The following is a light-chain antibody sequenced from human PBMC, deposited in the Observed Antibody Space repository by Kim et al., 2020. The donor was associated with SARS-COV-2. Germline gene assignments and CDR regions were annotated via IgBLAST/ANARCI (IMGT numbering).Light chain of an antibody. CDR3: AAWDDSLSGVV. Sequence: GQRVTISGSGGSANIGSNYVYWYQQRPGTAPKLLIYRNSQRPSGVPDRFSGSKSGTSASLAISGLRSEDEADYYCAAWDDSLSGVVFGGGTQLTVL. J-gene: IGLJ2*01. V-gene: IGLV1-47*01. CDR1: SANIGSNY. CDR2: RNS.